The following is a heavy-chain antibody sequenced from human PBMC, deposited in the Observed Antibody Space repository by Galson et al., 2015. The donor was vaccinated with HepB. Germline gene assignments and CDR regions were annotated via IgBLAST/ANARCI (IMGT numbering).Heavy chain of an antibody. J-gene: IGHJ4*02. Sequence: SVKVSCKASGYTFTSYGISWVQQAPGQGLEWMGWISAYNGNTNYAQKLQGRVTMTTDTSTSTAYMELRSLRSDDTAVYYCARDDRVGAAGYFDYWGQGTLVTVSS. V-gene: IGHV1-18*01. CDR2: ISAYNGNT. CDR1: GYTFTSYG. D-gene: IGHD3-3*01. CDR3: ARDDRVGAAGYFDY.